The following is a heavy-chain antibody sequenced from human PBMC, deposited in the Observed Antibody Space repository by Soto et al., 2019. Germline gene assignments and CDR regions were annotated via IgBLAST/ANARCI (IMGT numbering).Heavy chain of an antibody. D-gene: IGHD3-9*01. CDR1: GYTFTSYA. J-gene: IGHJ6*02. CDR3: ATSYFGYDYHYYSGIDV. V-gene: IGHV1-3*01. Sequence: ASVKVSCKASGYTFTSYAMHWVRQAPGQRLEWMGWINAGNGNTKYSQKFQGRVTITRDTSASTAYMELSSLRSEDTAVYYCATSYFGYDYHYYSGIDVWGQGTTVTVSS. CDR2: INAGNGNT.